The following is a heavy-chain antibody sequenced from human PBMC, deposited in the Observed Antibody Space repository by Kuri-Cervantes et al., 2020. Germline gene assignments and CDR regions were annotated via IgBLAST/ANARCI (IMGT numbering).Heavy chain of an antibody. J-gene: IGHJ5*02. CDR1: GGSVSSGSYY. CDR3: ARDVRWGEGYNWFDP. D-gene: IGHD3-10*01. Sequence: SETLSLTCTVSGGSVSSGSYYWSWIRQPPGKGLEWIGYICYSGSTNYNPSLKSRVTISVDTSKNQFSLKLSSVTAADTAVYYCARDVRWGEGYNWFDPWGQGTLVTVSS. CDR2: ICYSGST. V-gene: IGHV4-61*01.